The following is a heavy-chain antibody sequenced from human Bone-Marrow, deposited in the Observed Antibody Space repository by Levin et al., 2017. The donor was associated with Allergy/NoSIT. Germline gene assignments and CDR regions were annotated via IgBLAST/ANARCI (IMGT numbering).Heavy chain of an antibody. CDR3: ARGGRYCSSTSCQKSGYYYYYYMDV. CDR1: GGTFSSYA. Sequence: SVKVSCKASGGTFSSYAISWVRQAPGQGLEWMGGIIPIFGTANYAQKFQGRVTITADKSTSTAYMELSSLRSEDTAVYYCARGGRYCSSTSCQKSGYYYYYYMDVWGKGTTVTVSS. J-gene: IGHJ6*03. CDR2: IIPIFGTA. V-gene: IGHV1-69*06. D-gene: IGHD2-2*01.